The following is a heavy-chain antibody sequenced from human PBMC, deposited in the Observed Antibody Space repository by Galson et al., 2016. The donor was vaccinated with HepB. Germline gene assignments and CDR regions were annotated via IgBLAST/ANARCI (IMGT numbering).Heavy chain of an antibody. CDR3: ARGRLRDFESYNFDY. D-gene: IGHD3-3*01. Sequence: SVKVSCKASGGTFSSYTFSWVRQAPGQGLEWMGGIIPMYATTNYEQKFQDRVTITADESTSTAYMELSSLRSEDTAVYYCARGRLRDFESYNFDYWGQGTLVTVSS. CDR1: GGTFSSYT. J-gene: IGHJ4*02. V-gene: IGHV1-69*13. CDR2: IIPMYATT.